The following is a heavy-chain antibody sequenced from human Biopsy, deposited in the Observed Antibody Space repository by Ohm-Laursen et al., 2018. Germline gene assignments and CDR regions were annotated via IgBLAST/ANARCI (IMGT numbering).Heavy chain of an antibody. D-gene: IGHD3-9*01. CDR1: GASVKTSGYF. CDR2: ISYNERT. J-gene: IGHJ2*01. Sequence: TLSLTWGVSGASVKTSGYFWAWIRQRPGKGLEWIGYISYNERTHYNPSLTSRLAISFDTSNNRISLQLRSVSVADVAVYYCVREPKTGTAEAWYFDLWGRGSPVTVPS. CDR3: VREPKTGTAEAWYFDL. V-gene: IGHV4-31*11.